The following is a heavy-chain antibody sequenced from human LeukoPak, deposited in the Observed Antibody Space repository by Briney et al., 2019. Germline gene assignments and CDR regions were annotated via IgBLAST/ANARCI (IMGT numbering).Heavy chain of an antibody. V-gene: IGHV4-59*01. CDR3: ARAVVVAATVKWFDP. CDR1: GGSISGYY. CDR2: IYYSGST. Sequence: KPSETLSLTCSVSGGSISGYYWSWIRQPPGQGLEWIGYIYYSGSTNYNPSLKSRVTMSVDTSKNHFSLKVSSVTAADTAVYYCARAVVVAATVKWFDPWGQGTLVTVSS. D-gene: IGHD2-15*01. J-gene: IGHJ5*02.